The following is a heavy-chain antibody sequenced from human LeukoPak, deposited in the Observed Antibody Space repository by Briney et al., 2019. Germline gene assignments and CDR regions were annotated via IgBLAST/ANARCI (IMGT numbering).Heavy chain of an antibody. Sequence: SETLSLTCTVSGGSISSSNWWGWVRQPPGKGLECIGEMHHSGTTNYNPSLKSRVTISVDTSKNQFSLKLSSVTAADTAVYYCARHSPVGIFYFDYWGQGTLVTVSS. J-gene: IGHJ4*02. CDR3: ARHSPVGIFYFDY. CDR1: GGSISSSNW. D-gene: IGHD1-26*01. CDR2: MHHSGTT. V-gene: IGHV4-4*02.